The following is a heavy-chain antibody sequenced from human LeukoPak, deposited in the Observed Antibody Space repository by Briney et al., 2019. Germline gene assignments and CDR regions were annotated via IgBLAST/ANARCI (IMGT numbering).Heavy chain of an antibody. CDR1: GFTFSSYG. CDR2: IWYDGSNK. CDR3: AKDRDSSGYFHFDY. D-gene: IGHD3-22*01. V-gene: IGHV3-33*06. Sequence: GGSLRLSCAASGFTFSSYGMHWVRQAPGKGLEWVAVIWYDGSNKYYADSVKGRFTISRDNSKNTLYLQMNSLRAEDTAVYYCAKDRDSSGYFHFDYWGQGTLVTVPS. J-gene: IGHJ4*02.